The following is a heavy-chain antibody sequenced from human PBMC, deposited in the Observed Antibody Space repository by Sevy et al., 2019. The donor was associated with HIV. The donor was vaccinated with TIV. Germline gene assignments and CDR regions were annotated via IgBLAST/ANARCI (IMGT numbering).Heavy chain of an antibody. J-gene: IGHJ4*02. CDR3: ATRGTNSGSFSY. Sequence: GWSLRLSCAASGFTFSNAWMNWVRQAPGKGLEWVGRIKSKTDGETTDYAAPVKGRFTISRDDSKNTLFLQMNSLKIEDTAVYYCATRGTNSGSFSYWGQGILVTVSS. CDR1: GFTFSNAW. D-gene: IGHD1-26*01. V-gene: IGHV3-15*01. CDR2: IKSKTDGETT.